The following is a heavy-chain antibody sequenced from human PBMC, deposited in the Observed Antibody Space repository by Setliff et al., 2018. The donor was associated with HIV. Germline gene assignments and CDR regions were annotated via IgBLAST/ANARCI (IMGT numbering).Heavy chain of an antibody. J-gene: IGHJ6*03. D-gene: IGHD2-15*01. CDR2: ISSSSSYI. Sequence: GGSLRLSCVVSGFTFSTYTMSWVRQAPGKGLEWVASISSSSSYISYKDSVKGRFTISRDNAKNSLYLQMNSLRAEDTAVYYCARAGVVEGYYYYYYMDVWGKGTTVTVSS. CDR3: ARAGVVEGYYYYYYMDV. V-gene: IGHV3-21*01. CDR1: GFTFSTYT.